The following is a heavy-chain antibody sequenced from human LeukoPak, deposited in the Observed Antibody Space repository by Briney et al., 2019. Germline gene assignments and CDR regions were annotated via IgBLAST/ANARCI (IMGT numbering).Heavy chain of an antibody. V-gene: IGHV3-21*01. Sequence: GGSLRLSCAASGFTLSSYNMNWVRQAPGKGLEWVPSISSSSSNTYYADSVKGRFTISRDNAKNTLYLQMNGLRAEDTAVYYCTREVSGSSYFDSWGQGTLVTVSS. D-gene: IGHD1-26*01. CDR2: ISSSSSNT. J-gene: IGHJ4*02. CDR3: TREVSGSSYFDS. CDR1: GFTLSSYN.